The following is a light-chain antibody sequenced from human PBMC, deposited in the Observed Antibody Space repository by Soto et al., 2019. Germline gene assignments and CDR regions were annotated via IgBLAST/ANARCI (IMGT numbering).Light chain of an antibody. V-gene: IGKV4-1*01. CDR1: QSVLYSSNNKNY. J-gene: IGKJ2*01. Sequence: DIVMTQSPDSLAVSLGERATINCKSSQSVLYSSNNKNYLAWFQQKPGQPPKLLIYWASTRESGVPDRFSGSGSGTYFTLTISSLQAEDVAVYYCQQCCSTPYTFGQGTKLEIK. CDR2: WAS. CDR3: QQCCSTPYT.